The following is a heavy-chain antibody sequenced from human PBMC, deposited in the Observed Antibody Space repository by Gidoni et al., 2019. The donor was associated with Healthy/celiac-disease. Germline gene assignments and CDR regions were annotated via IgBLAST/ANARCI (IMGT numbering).Heavy chain of an antibody. Sequence: QVQLQQWGAGLLKPSETLSLTCAVYGGSFSGYYWSWIRQPPGKGLEWIGEINHGGSTNYNPSLKSRVTISVDTSKNQFSLKLSSVTAADTAVYYCARDVDYYGSGSHGLFDYWGQGTLVTVSS. J-gene: IGHJ4*02. CDR2: INHGGST. V-gene: IGHV4-34*01. CDR1: GGSFSGYY. D-gene: IGHD3-10*01. CDR3: ARDVDYYGSGSHGLFDY.